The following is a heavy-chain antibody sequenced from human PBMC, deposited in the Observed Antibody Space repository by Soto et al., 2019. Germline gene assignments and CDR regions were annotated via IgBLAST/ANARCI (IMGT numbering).Heavy chain of an antibody. CDR3: ARLPRDCNKTSCYYADH. CDR1: GYDFNTNW. J-gene: IGHJ4*02. Sequence: LGESLKISRRGSGYDFNTNWFGWVRQLPGRGLEWVGIMYPGDSDTRYNPSLQGHVTLSVDVTVSTAFLQWRSLETSDTGMYFCARLPRDCNKTSCYYADHWGQGTQVTVSS. D-gene: IGHD3-3*01. V-gene: IGHV5-51*01. CDR2: MYPGDSDT.